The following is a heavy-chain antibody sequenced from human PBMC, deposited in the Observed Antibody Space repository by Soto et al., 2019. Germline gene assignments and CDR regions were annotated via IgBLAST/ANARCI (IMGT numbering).Heavy chain of an antibody. J-gene: IGHJ5*02. Sequence: SLTXTVSGGSISSGGYYWSWIRQHPGKGQEWIGYIYYSGSTYYNPSLKSRVTISVDTSKNQFSLKLSSVTAADTAVYYCARDCRVVRGVYWFDPWGQGTLVTVSS. V-gene: IGHV4-31*02. CDR1: GGSISSGGYY. CDR3: ARDCRVVRGVYWFDP. D-gene: IGHD3-10*01. CDR2: IYYSGST.